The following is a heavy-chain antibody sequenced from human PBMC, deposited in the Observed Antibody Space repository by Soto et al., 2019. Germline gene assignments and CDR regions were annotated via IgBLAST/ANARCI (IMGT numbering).Heavy chain of an antibody. CDR3: ARDIAAAGTLYYYYYMDV. V-gene: IGHV1-18*01. CDR2: ISAYNGNT. J-gene: IGHJ6*03. CDR1: GYTFNSCG. Sequence: ASVTISSNASGYTFNSCGINWVRQAPGQELEWMGWISAYNGNTNYAQKLQGRVTMTTDTSTSTAYMGLRSLRSDDTAVYYCARDIAAAGTLYYYYYMDVWGKGTTVNVSS. D-gene: IGHD6-13*01.